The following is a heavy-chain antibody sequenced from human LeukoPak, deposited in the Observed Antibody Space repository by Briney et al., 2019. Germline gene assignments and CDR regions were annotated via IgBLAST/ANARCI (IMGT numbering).Heavy chain of an antibody. Sequence: GGSLRLSCAASGFTFSSYWMSWVRQAPGKGLEWVANIKQDGSEKYYVDSVKGRFTISRDNAKNSLCLQMNSLRAEDTAVYYCARDWPGVAARPNWFDPWGQGTLVTVSS. CDR2: IKQDGSEK. CDR3: ARDWPGVAARPNWFDP. V-gene: IGHV3-7*01. D-gene: IGHD6-6*01. CDR1: GFTFSSYW. J-gene: IGHJ5*02.